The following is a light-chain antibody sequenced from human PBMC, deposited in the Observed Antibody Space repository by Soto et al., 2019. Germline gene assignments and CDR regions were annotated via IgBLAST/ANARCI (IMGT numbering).Light chain of an antibody. CDR1: QSVSSH. CDR2: DSS. CDR3: QQYGSSPGYT. Sequence: EIRMTQSPATLSVSPGDNATLSCRASQSVSSHVVWYQQKPGQAPRLLISDSSTRAPGIPARFSGSGSGTEFTLTISSLQSDDFAVYYCQQYGSSPGYTFGQGTKLEIK. V-gene: IGKV3D-15*01. J-gene: IGKJ2*01.